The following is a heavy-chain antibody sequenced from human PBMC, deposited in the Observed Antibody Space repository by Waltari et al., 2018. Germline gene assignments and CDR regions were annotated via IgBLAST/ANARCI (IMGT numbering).Heavy chain of an antibody. J-gene: IGHJ5*02. Sequence: EVQLVESGGGLVQPGGSLRLSCAASGCTFSSHAMFWVRQAPGKGLEYGSDISSNGVSTYYASSVKARFTIARDNSKNTRYLQRGSLRPEETAVYYCARLLGETTGWFDPWGQGTLVTISS. CDR3: ARLLGETTGWFDP. D-gene: IGHD3-16*01. V-gene: IGHV3-64*01. CDR1: GCTFSSHA. CDR2: ISSNGVST.